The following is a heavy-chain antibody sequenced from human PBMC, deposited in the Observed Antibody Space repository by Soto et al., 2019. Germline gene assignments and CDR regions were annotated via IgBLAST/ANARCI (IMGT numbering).Heavy chain of an antibody. CDR2: ISGSAGST. CDR3: AKIDNQAFDY. V-gene: IGHV3-23*01. Sequence: GGSLRLSCAASGFTFSSYAMSWVRQAHGKGLEWVSAISGSAGSTHYADSVKGRFTISRDNSENARYRQMSSLRAEDTAVYYSAKIDNQAFDYWGQGTLVTVSS. CDR1: GFTFSSYA. J-gene: IGHJ4*02.